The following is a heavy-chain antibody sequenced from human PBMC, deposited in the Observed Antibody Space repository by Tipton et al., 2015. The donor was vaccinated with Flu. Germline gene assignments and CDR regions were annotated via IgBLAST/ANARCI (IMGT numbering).Heavy chain of an antibody. V-gene: IGHV4-61*02. CDR1: GGSISSSSYY. J-gene: IGHJ2*01. Sequence: TLSLTCTVSGGSISSSSYYWSWIRQPAGKGLEWIGRIYTSGSTNYNPSLKSRVTMSVDTSKNQFSLKLSSVTAADTAVYYCARQEGRGWYFDLWGRGTLVTVSS. CDR2: IYTSGST. CDR3: ARQEGRGWYFDL.